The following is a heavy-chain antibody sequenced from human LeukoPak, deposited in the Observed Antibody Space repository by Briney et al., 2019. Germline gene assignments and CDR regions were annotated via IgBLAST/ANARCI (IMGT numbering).Heavy chain of an antibody. CDR2: IDTNTGNP. D-gene: IGHD6-13*01. CDR3: ARDNYGAEEGIGSSLVWLDP. CDR1: GYTFTNYA. J-gene: IGHJ5*02. Sequence: EASVKVSCKASGYTFTNYAMNWVRQVPGQGLEWMGWIDTNTGNPTYAQGFTEQFVFSLDTSVNTAYLQINSLKSEDTAVYCCARDNYGAEEGIGSSLVWLDPWGQGTLVTVSS. V-gene: IGHV7-4-1*02.